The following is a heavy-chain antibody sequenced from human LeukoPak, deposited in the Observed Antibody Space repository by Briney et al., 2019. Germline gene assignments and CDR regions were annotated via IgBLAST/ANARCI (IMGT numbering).Heavy chain of an antibody. J-gene: IGHJ4*02. D-gene: IGHD2-15*01. Sequence: ASVKVSCKASGGTFNNYTIIWVRQAPGQGLEWMGGIIPIFGTANYAQKFQGRVTITADKFTSTAYMELSSLRSEDTAVYYCARVYCSGGSCYSSRGNFDYWGQGTLVTVSS. CDR2: IIPIFGTA. CDR1: GGTFNNYT. V-gene: IGHV1-69*06. CDR3: ARVYCSGGSCYSSRGNFDY.